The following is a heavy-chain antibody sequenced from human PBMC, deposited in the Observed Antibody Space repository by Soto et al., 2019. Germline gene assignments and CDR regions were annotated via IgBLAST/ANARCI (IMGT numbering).Heavy chain of an antibody. J-gene: IGHJ6*02. V-gene: IGHV1-2*04. Sequence: ASVKVSCKASGYTFTGYYMHWVRQAPGQGLEWMGWINPNSGGTNYAQKFQGWVTMTRDTSISTAYMELSRLRSDDTAVYYCARDHGYCSGGSCYRQYYYYGMDVWGQGTTVTVSS. D-gene: IGHD2-15*01. CDR2: INPNSGGT. CDR1: GYTFTGYY. CDR3: ARDHGYCSGGSCYRQYYYYGMDV.